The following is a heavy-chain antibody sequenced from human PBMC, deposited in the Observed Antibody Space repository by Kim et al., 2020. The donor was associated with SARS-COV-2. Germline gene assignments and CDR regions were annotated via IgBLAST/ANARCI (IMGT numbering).Heavy chain of an antibody. V-gene: IGHV3-64D*06. D-gene: IGHD1-26*01. CDR1: GFTFSNSG. CDR2: VGPSGTTT. Sequence: GGSLRLSCSASGFTFSNSGMYWMRQAPGKGPEYVSAVGPSGTTTYYANSVKGRFIISRDNSKNTLSLQMTSLRTEDTAVYYCVRGQGEDWGQGTLVTVSS. CDR3: VRGQGED. J-gene: IGHJ4*02.